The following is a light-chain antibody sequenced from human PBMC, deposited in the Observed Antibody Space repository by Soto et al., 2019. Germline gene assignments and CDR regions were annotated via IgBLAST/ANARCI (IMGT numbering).Light chain of an antibody. J-gene: IGKJ3*01. CDR3: HHDHHWPPACT. Sequence: ELVRIPSPATMSVSRGRIDPVSCRTIQSVSSNLAWYQHKPGQAPRLLIYAASTRATGIPARFSGSVFRTDFTLNISMLQSEDFAADFWHHDHHWPPACTVGAGTKVDIK. CDR1: QSVSSN. CDR2: AAS. V-gene: IGKV3-15*01.